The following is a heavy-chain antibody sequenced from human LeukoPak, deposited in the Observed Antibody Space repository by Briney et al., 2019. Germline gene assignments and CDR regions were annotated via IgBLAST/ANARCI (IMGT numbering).Heavy chain of an antibody. V-gene: IGHV4-59*11. D-gene: IGHD3-10*01. CDR3: ARAYYGPGSYFFDY. CDR2: IYSSGST. J-gene: IGHJ4*02. CDR1: GGSFMSLY. Sequence: SETLSLTCTVSGGSFMSLYWSWIRQPPGKGLELIGYIYSSGSTNYNPSLKSRLTISVDTSKNHFSLKLSSVTAADTAVYYCARAYYGPGSYFFDYWGQGTLVTVSS.